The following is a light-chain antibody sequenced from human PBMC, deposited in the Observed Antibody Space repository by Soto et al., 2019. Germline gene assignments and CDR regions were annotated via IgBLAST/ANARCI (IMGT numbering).Light chain of an antibody. J-gene: IGLJ3*02. V-gene: IGLV1-51*02. Sequence: QSVLTQPPSVSAAPGQKVTISCSGSSSNIGNNYVSWYQQLPGTAPKLLIYENNKRPSGIPDRFSGSKSGTSATLGITGLQTGDEADYYCGTWDSSLSFGVFGGGTKLTV. CDR3: GTWDSSLSFGV. CDR2: ENN. CDR1: SSNIGNNY.